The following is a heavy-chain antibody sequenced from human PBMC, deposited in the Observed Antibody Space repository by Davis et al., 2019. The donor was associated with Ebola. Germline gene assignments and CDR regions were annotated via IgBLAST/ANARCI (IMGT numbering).Heavy chain of an antibody. CDR1: GFTFSLFA. Sequence: GGSLRLSCAASGFTFSLFAMHWVRQAPGKGLDWVAVVSYDGRHKSYADSVKGRFTISSDNSKNTLNLQMNSLIAEDTAVYYCARDIGYSDGWPDYYYYGMDVWGQGTTVTVS. CDR2: VSYDGRHK. J-gene: IGHJ6*02. V-gene: IGHV3-30*04. D-gene: IGHD6-19*01. CDR3: ARDIGYSDGWPDYYYYGMDV.